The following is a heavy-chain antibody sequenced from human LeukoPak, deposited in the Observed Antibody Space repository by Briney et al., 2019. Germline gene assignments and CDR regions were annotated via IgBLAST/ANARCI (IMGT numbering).Heavy chain of an antibody. CDR3: ARVTVRGVIKNYYYMDV. V-gene: IGHV3-74*01. D-gene: IGHD3-10*01. J-gene: IGHJ6*03. CDR1: GFTFSSYW. CDR2: INSDGSST. Sequence: GGSLRLXCAASGFTFSSYWMHWARQAPGKGLVWVSRINSDGSSTSYADSVKGRFTISRDNAKNTLYLQMNSLRAEDTAVYYCARVTVRGVIKNYYYMDVWGKGTTVTVSS.